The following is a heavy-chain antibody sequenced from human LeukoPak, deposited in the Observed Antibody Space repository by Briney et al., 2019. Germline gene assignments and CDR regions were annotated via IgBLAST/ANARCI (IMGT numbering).Heavy chain of an antibody. V-gene: IGHV4-34*01. CDR3: ARATWLPVGLYYYDSSGYYYYFDS. Sequence: SETLSLTCAVYGGSFSGYYWSWIRQPPGKGLEWIGEINHSGSTNYNPSLKSRVTISVDTSKNQFSLKLSSVTAADTAVYYCARATWLPVGLYYYDSSGYYYYFDSWGQGTLVTVSS. D-gene: IGHD3-22*01. J-gene: IGHJ4*02. CDR2: INHSGST. CDR1: GGSFSGYY.